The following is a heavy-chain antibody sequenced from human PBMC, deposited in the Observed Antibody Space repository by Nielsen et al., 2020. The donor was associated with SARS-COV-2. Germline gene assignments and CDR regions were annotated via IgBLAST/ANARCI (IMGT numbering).Heavy chain of an antibody. CDR2: IYYRSKWFY. J-gene: IGHJ6*02. Sequence: SQTLSLTCVISGDSVPSSSVAWNWIRQSPSRGLEWLGRIYYRSKWFYEYATFVRSRITIDPDTSKNHFSLHLNSVTSEDTAMYYCTRDPGYYHGMDVWGQGTTVIVSS. CDR1: GDSVPSSSVA. V-gene: IGHV6-1*01. CDR3: TRDPGYYHGMDV.